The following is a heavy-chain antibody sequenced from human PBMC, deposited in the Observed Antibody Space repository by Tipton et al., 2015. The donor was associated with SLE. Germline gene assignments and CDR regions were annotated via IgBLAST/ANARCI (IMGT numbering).Heavy chain of an antibody. D-gene: IGHD1-26*01. V-gene: IGHV4-59*02. CDR1: GGSVNGHY. J-gene: IGHJ4*02. CDR3: ATLGSVVGPPQGFNF. Sequence: TLSLTCTVSGGSVNGHYWNWIRQAPGKGLEWIGYIYYKGSTDYKSSLKSRLTISIDTSKNQVSLKLTSVTAADTAVYYCATLGSVVGPPQGFNFWGQGTLVTVSS. CDR2: IYYKGST.